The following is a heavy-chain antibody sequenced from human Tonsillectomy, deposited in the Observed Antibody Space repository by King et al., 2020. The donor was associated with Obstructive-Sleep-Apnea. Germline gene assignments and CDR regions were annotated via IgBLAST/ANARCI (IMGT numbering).Heavy chain of an antibody. D-gene: IGHD4/OR15-4a*01. J-gene: IGHJ4*02. V-gene: IGHV3-30*18. Sequence: VQLVESGGGVVQPGTSLRLSCAASGFSFSTRDIHWVRQAPGKGLEWLALISWNERDKYYADSVKGRFTISRDIFTNTLYLEMNGLRAEETAAYNFSKTGKGRVTIDRDKSKITVYLGMNGLSAEDTAAYYCAKGEWSSRSIDYWGQGTLVTVSS. CDR2: ISWNERDK. CDR3: SKTGKGRVTIDRDKSKITVYLGMNGLSAEDTAAYYCAKGEWSSRSIDY. CDR1: GFSFSTRD.